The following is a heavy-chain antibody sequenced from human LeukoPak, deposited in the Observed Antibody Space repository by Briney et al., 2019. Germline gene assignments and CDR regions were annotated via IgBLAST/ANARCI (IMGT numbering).Heavy chain of an antibody. J-gene: IGHJ4*02. CDR1: GFTFSSYA. CDR3: AKRPRQLYDSSGYYDY. V-gene: IGHV3-23*01. D-gene: IGHD3-22*01. CDR2: IRGSGDST. Sequence: PGGSLRLSCAASGFTFSSYAMSWVRQAPGKGLEWVSAIRGSGDSTYYADSVKGRFTISRDNSKNTLYLQMNNLRAEDTAVYYCAKRPRQLYDSSGYYDYWGQGTLVTVSS.